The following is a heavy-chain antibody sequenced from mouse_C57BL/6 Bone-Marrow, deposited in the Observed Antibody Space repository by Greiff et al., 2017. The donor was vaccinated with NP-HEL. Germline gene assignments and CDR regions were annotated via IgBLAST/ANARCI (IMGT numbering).Heavy chain of an antibody. Sequence: QVQLKESGAELARPGASVKLSCKASGYTFTSYGISWVKQRPGQGLEWIGEIYPRSGNTYYNEKFKGKATLTANKSSSTAYMELRRLTSEDSAVYFCARGYYPGFAYWGQGTLVTVSA. D-gene: IGHD1-1*01. CDR1: GYTFTSYG. CDR2: IYPRSGNT. J-gene: IGHJ3*01. V-gene: IGHV1-81*01. CDR3: ARGYYPGFAY.